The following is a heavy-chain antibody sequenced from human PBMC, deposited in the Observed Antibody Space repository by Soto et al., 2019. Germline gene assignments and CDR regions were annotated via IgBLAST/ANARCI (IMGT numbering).Heavy chain of an antibody. CDR3: ARSRDIVVVPAAIWNQPDYYYYMDV. J-gene: IGHJ6*03. CDR2: IYYSGST. CDR1: GGSISRYY. D-gene: IGHD2-2*01. V-gene: IGHV4-59*01. Sequence: SETLSLTCTVSGGSISRYYWSWIRQPPGKGLEWIGYIYYSGSTNYNPSLKSRVTISVDTSKNQFSLKLSSVTAADTAVYYCARSRDIVVVPAAIWNQPDYYYYMDVWGKGTTVTVSS.